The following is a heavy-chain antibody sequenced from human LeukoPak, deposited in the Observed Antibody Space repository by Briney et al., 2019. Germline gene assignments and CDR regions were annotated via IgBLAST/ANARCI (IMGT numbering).Heavy chain of an antibody. Sequence: PGGSLRLPCAASGFAFSNYWMTWVRQAPGKGLEWVANIKRDGSDKYYVDSVKGRFTISRDNAKNSLSLQMNSLRAEDTAVYYCARLGDSSGYYRYNYYYYYYIDVWGKGTTVTVSS. CDR3: ARLGDSSGYYRYNYYYYYYIDV. CDR2: IKRDGSDK. CDR1: GFAFSNYW. V-gene: IGHV3-7*01. D-gene: IGHD3-22*01. J-gene: IGHJ6*03.